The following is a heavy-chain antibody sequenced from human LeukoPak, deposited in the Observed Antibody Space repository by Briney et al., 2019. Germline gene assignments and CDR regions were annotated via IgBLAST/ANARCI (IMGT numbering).Heavy chain of an antibody. CDR3: ARGGFTMIRPFDY. V-gene: IGHV3-30*04. CDR2: ISYDGSNK. J-gene: IGHJ4*02. Sequence: GGSLRLSCAASGFTFSSYAMHWVRQAPGKGLEWVAVISYDGSNKYYADSVKGRFTISRDNAKNSLYLQMNSLRAEDTALYYCARGGFTMIRPFDYWGQGTLVTVSS. D-gene: IGHD3-22*01. CDR1: GFTFSSYA.